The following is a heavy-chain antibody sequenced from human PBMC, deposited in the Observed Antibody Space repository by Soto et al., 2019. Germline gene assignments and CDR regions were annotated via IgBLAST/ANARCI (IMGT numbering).Heavy chain of an antibody. D-gene: IGHD1-1*01. CDR1: GFPFSSFG. J-gene: IGHJ6*02. CDR2: ISNDGSNQ. V-gene: IGHV3-30*03. CDR3: SRSRPTGRRDYYYYGMDV. Sequence: AGGSLRLSCFVSGFPFSSFGIHWVRQAPGKGLEWVSSISNDGSNQHYADSVKGRFTISRDNSKNTVYLQLNSLRGEDTAVYYCSRSRPTGRRDYYYYGMDVWGQGTPVTVSS.